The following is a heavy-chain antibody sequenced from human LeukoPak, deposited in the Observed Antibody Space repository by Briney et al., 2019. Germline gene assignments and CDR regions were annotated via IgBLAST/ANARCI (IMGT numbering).Heavy chain of an antibody. Sequence: ASVKVSCKASGYTFTSYDINWVRQATGQGLEWMGWMNPNSGNTGYAQKFQGRVTMTRNTSISTAYMELSSLRSEDTAVYYCARGTPYYYYYGTDVWGQGTTVTVSS. J-gene: IGHJ6*02. V-gene: IGHV1-8*01. CDR2: MNPNSGNT. D-gene: IGHD4-23*01. CDR3: ARGTPYYYYYGTDV. CDR1: GYTFTSYD.